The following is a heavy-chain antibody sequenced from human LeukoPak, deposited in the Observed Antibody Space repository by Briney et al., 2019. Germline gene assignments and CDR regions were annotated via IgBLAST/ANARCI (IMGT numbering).Heavy chain of an antibody. D-gene: IGHD5-12*01. CDR2: ISYDGSNK. V-gene: IGHV3-30*18. Sequence: GGSLRLSCAASGFTFSSYGMHWVRQAPGKGLEWVAVISYDGSNKYYADSVKGRFTFSRDNSKNTLYLQMNSLRAEDTAVYYCAKDSSGYDSPYYWGQGTLVTVSS. J-gene: IGHJ4*02. CDR3: AKDSSGYDSPYY. CDR1: GFTFSSYG.